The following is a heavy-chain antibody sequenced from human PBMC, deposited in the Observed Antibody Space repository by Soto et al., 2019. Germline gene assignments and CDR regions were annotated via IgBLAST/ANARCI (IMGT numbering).Heavy chain of an antibody. Sequence: QVQLVESGGGVVQPGRSLRLSCAASGFTFSSYGLHWVRQAPGKGLEWVAVIWSDGSNKYYADSVKGRFTISRDNSQNTLYLQMNSRRAEDTAVYYCAREFWSGPFDYWGQGTLVTVSS. D-gene: IGHD3-3*01. CDR3: AREFWSGPFDY. V-gene: IGHV3-33*01. CDR1: GFTFSSYG. J-gene: IGHJ4*02. CDR2: IWSDGSNK.